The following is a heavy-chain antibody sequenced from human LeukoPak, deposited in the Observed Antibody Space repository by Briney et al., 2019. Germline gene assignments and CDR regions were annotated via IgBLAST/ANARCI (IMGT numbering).Heavy chain of an antibody. D-gene: IGHD3-10*01. Sequence: SETLSLTCTVSGGSITSTSYYWTWIRQPPGKGLDWVGSIDYSGSTYYNPSLKSRVTMSVDTSKNQLSLKLSSVTAADSAVYYCASETRTYYYGSGSHPETNWFDPWGQGTLVTVSS. CDR3: ASETRTYYYGSGSHPETNWFDP. CDR2: IDYSGST. CDR1: GGSITSTSYY. J-gene: IGHJ5*02. V-gene: IGHV4-39*01.